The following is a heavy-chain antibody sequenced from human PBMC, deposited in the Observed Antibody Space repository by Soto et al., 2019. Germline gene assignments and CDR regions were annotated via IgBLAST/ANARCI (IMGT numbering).Heavy chain of an antibody. CDR2: ISAYDSNT. CDR3: ARGVGAGSYYNQYNWFDP. CDR1: GYTFTNYV. V-gene: IGHV1-18*01. J-gene: IGHJ5*02. Sequence: ASVKVSCKASGYTFTNYVISWVRQAPGQGLEWMGWISAYDSNTNYAQKLQGRVTMTTDTSTSTAYMELRSLRSDDTAVYYCARGVGAGSYYNQYNWFDPWGQGTLVTVSS. D-gene: IGHD3-10*01.